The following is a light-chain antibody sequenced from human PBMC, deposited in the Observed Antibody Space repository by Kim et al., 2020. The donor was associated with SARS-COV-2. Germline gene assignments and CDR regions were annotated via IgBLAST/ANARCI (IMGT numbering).Light chain of an antibody. CDR2: WAS. J-gene: IGKJ2*01. Sequence: DIVMTQSPDSLAVSLGEGATISCKSSQSLFYSSNNKNYLAWYQHKVGQPPKLLIYWASIRQSGVPDRFSGSGSGTDFTLTISSLQAEDVAVYYCHQYYKTPYTFGQGTKLEI. CDR1: QSLFYSSNNKNY. V-gene: IGKV4-1*01. CDR3: HQYYKTPYT.